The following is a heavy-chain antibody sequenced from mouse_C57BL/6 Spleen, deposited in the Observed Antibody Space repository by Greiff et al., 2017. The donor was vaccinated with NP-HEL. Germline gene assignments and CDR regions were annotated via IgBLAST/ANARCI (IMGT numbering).Heavy chain of an antibody. Sequence: QVQLQQPGAELVKPGASVKLSCKASGYTFTSYWMHWVKQRPGQGLEWIGMIHPNSGNTNYNEKFKSKATLTVDKSSSTAYMQLSSLTSEDSAVYYCARRDYGNPHWYFDVWGTGTTVTVSS. CDR2: IHPNSGNT. V-gene: IGHV1-64*01. CDR3: ARRDYGNPHWYFDV. D-gene: IGHD2-1*01. J-gene: IGHJ1*03. CDR1: GYTFTSYW.